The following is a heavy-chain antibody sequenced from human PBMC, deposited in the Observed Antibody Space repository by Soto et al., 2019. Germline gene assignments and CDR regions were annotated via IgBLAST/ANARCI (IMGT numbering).Heavy chain of an antibody. J-gene: IGHJ4*02. V-gene: IGHV3-23*01. D-gene: IGHD2-15*01. CDR2: ISGSGGST. CDR1: GFTFSSYA. CDR3: ARAPLYCSGGSCYSTFDY. Sequence: EVQLLESGGGLVQPGGSLRLSCAASGFTFSSYAMSWVRQAPGKGLEWVSAISGSGGSTYYADSVKGRFTISRDNSKNTLYLQMNSLRAEDTAVYYCARAPLYCSGGSCYSTFDYWGQGTLVTFSS.